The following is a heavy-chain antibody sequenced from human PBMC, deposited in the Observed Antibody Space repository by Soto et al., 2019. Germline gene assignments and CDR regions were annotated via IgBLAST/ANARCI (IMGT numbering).Heavy chain of an antibody. D-gene: IGHD3-3*01. CDR3: ARNPLFDFWSGYYTVHYYYGMDV. CDR2: ISSSSSTI. CDR1: GFTFSNFS. Sequence: PGGSLRLSCAASGFTFSNFSMNRVRQAPGKGLEWVSYISSSSSTIYYADSVKGRFTISRDNAKNSLYLQMNSLRDEDTAVYYCARNPLFDFWSGYYTVHYYYGMDVWGQGTTVTVSS. J-gene: IGHJ6*02. V-gene: IGHV3-48*02.